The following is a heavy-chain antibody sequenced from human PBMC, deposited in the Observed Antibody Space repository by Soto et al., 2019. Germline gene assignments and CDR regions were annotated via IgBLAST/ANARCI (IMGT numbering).Heavy chain of an antibody. CDR2: ISWNSETI. J-gene: IGHJ4*02. CDR1: GFTVDDYA. CDR3: AKDMKWGGMTTIHYFDS. V-gene: IGHV3-9*01. Sequence: EVQLVESGGGLVQPGRSLRLSCAASGFTVDDYAMHWVRQAPGTGLEWVSGISWNSETIDYADSVKGRFTISRDNAKSSLLLQMNSLRPDDTALYYCAKDMKWGGMTTIHYFDSWGQGTLVTVSS. D-gene: IGHD4-17*01.